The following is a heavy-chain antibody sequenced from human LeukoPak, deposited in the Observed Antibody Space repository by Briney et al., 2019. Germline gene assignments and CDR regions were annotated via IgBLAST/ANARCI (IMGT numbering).Heavy chain of an antibody. CDR3: ARDLVPGLLWFGRYEGAFDI. Sequence: ASVKVSCKASGYTFTGYYMHWVRQAPGQGLEWMGWINPNSGGTNYAQKFQGRVTMTRDTSISTAYMELSRLRSDDTAVYYCARDLVPGLLWFGRYEGAFDIWGQGTMVTVSS. J-gene: IGHJ3*02. D-gene: IGHD3-10*01. CDR1: GYTFTGYY. CDR2: INPNSGGT. V-gene: IGHV1-2*02.